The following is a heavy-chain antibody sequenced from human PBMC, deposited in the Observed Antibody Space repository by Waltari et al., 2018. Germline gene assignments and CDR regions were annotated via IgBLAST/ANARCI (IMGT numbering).Heavy chain of an antibody. CDR2: IYHSGST. CDR3: ARDWGIANYDFWSGSGWYYYGMDV. D-gene: IGHD3-3*01. V-gene: IGHV4-4*02. CDR1: GGSISSSNW. Sequence: QVQLQESGPGLVKPSGTLSLTCAVSGGSISSSNWWSWVRQPPGKGLEWIGEIYHSGSTTYNPSLKSRVPISVDKSKNQFSLKLSSVTAAYTAVYYCARDWGIANYDFWSGSGWYYYGMDVWGQGTTVTVSS. J-gene: IGHJ6*02.